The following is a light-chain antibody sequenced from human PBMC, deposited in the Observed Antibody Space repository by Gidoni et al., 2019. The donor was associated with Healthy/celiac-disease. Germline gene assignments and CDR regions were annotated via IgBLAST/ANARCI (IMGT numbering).Light chain of an antibody. CDR2: GAS. CDR3: QQYGSSPPYT. Sequence: DIVLTKSPGTLSLSPGERATLSCRASQSVSSSYLAWYQQNTGQAPRLLIYGASSRATSIPDRFSGSGSGTDFTLTISRLEPEDFAVYYCQQYGSSPPYTFGQXTKLEIK. CDR1: QSVSSSY. V-gene: IGKV3-20*01. J-gene: IGKJ2*01.